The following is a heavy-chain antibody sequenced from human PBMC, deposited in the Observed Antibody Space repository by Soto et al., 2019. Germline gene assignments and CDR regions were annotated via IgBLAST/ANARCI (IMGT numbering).Heavy chain of an antibody. CDR2: ISAYNGNT. D-gene: IGHD3-3*01. CDR3: ARESYYDFWSGYTGYYMDV. Sequence: ASVKVSCKASGYTFTSYGISWVRQAPGQGLEWMGWISAYNGNTNYAQKLQGRVTMTTDTSTSTAYMELRSLRSDDTAVYYCARESYYDFWSGYTGYYMDVWGKGTKVTVSS. J-gene: IGHJ6*03. V-gene: IGHV1-18*01. CDR1: GYTFTSYG.